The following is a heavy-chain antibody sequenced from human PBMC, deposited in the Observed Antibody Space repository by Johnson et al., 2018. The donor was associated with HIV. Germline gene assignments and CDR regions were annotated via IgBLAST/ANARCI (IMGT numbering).Heavy chain of an antibody. CDR1: GFTFSRFG. D-gene: IGHD1-20*01. CDR2: IRYDGSDK. CDR3: AKDLNPDNWNPDAFDI. J-gene: IGHJ3*02. Sequence: QVQLAESGGGVVQPGGSLRLSCVASGFTFSRFGMHWVRQAPGKGLEWVAFIRYDGSDKYYADSVKGRFTISRDNSKNTLYLQMNSLRAEDTAVYYCAKDLNPDNWNPDAFDIWGQGTMVTVSS. V-gene: IGHV3-30*02.